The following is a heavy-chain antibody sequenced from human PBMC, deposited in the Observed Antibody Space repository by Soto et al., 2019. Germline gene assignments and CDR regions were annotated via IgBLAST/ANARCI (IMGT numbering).Heavy chain of an antibody. Sequence: EVQLLESGGDLVQPWGSLRRSCTASGFTFSDYAMNWVLQAPGLGLEWVSTISSSGDSTYYADSVKGRFTTSRDNSKNTLSLQMTSLRAEYTAVYYWARDPSTGYADYWGRGALASVSS. CDR3: ARDPSTGYADY. D-gene: IGHD3-9*01. J-gene: IGHJ4*01. V-gene: IGHV3-23*01. CDR2: ISSSGDST. CDR1: GFTFSDYA.